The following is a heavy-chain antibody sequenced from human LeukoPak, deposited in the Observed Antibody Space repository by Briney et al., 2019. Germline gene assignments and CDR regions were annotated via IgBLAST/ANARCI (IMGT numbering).Heavy chain of an antibody. CDR1: GYTFTSYG. D-gene: IGHD1-14*01. Sequence: ASVKVSCKASGYTFTSYGISWVRQAPGQGLEWMGWMSAYNGNTNYAQKVQGRGTMTTDTSTSTAYMELRSLRSDDTAVYYCARVPGLDWYFDLWGRGTLVTVSS. J-gene: IGHJ2*01. V-gene: IGHV1-18*01. CDR3: ARVPGLDWYFDL. CDR2: MSAYNGNT.